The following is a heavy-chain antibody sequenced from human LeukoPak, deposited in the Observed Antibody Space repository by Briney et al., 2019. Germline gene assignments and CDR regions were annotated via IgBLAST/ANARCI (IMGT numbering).Heavy chain of an antibody. J-gene: IGHJ4*02. CDR1: GFTFSHYS. CDR2: ISSTSAYI. D-gene: IGHD5-18*01. Sequence: GGSLRLSCAASGFTFSHYSMSWVRQAPGKGLEWVSSISSTSAYIYYADSVKGRFTISRDNAENSLHLQMNSLRAEDTAVYYCARGGTATVVGGDYWGQGTLVTVSS. V-gene: IGHV3-21*06. CDR3: ARGGTATVVGGDY.